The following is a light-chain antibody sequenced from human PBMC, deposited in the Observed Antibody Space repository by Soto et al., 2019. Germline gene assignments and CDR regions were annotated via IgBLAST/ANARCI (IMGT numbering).Light chain of an antibody. CDR3: QQYGSSPYT. CDR2: GAS. J-gene: IGKJ2*01. CDR1: QSVSSSY. Sequence: EIVLTQSPGTLSLSPGERATLSCRASQSVSSSYLAWYQQKPGQAPRLLIYGASSRATGIPDRFSGSGSGTDFTLTISRLEPEDFAVYYCQQYGSSPYTFDQGTMLEIK. V-gene: IGKV3-20*01.